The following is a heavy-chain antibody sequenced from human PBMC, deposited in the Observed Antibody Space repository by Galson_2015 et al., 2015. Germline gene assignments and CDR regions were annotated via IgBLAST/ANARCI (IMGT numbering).Heavy chain of an antibody. CDR3: TSRTTGDYYYYYYMDV. J-gene: IGHJ6*03. CDR2: IKSKTDGGTT. V-gene: IGHV3-15*01. Sequence: SLRLSCAASGFTFSNAWMSWVRQAPGKGLEWVGRIKSKTDGGTTDYAAPVKGRFTISRDDSKNTLYLQMNSLKTEDTAVYYCTSRTTGDYYYYYYMDVWGKGTTVTVSS. CDR1: GFTFSNAW. D-gene: IGHD7-27*01.